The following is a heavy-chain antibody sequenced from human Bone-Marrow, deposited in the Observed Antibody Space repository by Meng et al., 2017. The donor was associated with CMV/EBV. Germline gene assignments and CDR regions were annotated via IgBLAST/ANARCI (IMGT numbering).Heavy chain of an antibody. Sequence: QVRLQESGPGLVKPSQILSLTCTVSGGSISSGSYYWNWIRQPAGKGLEWIGRTHTSGNTNYNPSLKSRVTISVDTSKNQLSLKVTSVTAADTAVYYCARGDRVELEPFDYWGRGILVTVSS. J-gene: IGHJ4*02. CDR1: GGSISSGSYY. CDR2: THTSGNT. D-gene: IGHD1-1*01. CDR3: ARGDRVELEPFDY. V-gene: IGHV4-61*02.